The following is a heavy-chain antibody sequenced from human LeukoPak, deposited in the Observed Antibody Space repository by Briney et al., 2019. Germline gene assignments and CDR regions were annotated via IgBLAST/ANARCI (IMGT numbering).Heavy chain of an antibody. Sequence: GGSLGLSCDASGFTFSDYYMTWIRQAPGTGLEWLSYISGTGSAIYYADSVRGRFTIARDNSKNSLSLQMDSLTVEDTALYYCARARWLRGFGAFDIWGLGTMVAVSS. D-gene: IGHD6-19*01. J-gene: IGHJ3*02. CDR3: ARARWLRGFGAFDI. CDR2: ISGTGSAI. V-gene: IGHV3-11*01. CDR1: GFTFSDYY.